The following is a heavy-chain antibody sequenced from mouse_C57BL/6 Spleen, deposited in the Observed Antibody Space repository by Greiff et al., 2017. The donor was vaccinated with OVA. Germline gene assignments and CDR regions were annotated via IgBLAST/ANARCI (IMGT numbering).Heavy chain of an antibody. D-gene: IGHD2-5*01. J-gene: IGHJ4*01. CDR2: IYPGDGDT. CDR1: GYAFSSSW. CDR3: ARGDSNYDAMDY. V-gene: IGHV1-82*01. Sequence: QVQLKESGPELVKPGASVKISCKASGYAFSSSWMNWVKQRPGKGLEWIGRIYPGDGDTNYNGKFKGKATLTADKSSSTAYMQLSSLTSEDSAVYLCARGDSNYDAMDYWGKGTSVTGSS.